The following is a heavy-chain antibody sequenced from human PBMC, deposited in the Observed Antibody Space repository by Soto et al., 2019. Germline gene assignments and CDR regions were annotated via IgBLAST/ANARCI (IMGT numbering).Heavy chain of an antibody. Sequence: QVQLVQSGAEVKKPGSSVKVSCKASGGTFSSDAISWVRQAPGQGLEWLGGIIPIFETANYAQNFQGRVTITADEATNTIYMELSRLRSDDRAVYFCEGGTRSSWFYDSWGQGTLVTVSS. CDR1: GGTFSSDA. D-gene: IGHD6-13*01. J-gene: IGHJ4*02. CDR3: EGGTRSSWFYDS. CDR2: IIPIFETA. V-gene: IGHV1-69*01.